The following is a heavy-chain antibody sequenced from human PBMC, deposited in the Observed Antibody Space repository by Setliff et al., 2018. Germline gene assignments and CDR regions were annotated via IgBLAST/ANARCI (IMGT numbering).Heavy chain of an antibody. D-gene: IGHD3-22*01. CDR1: GGPISNYY. J-gene: IGHJ4*02. V-gene: IGHV4-4*07. Sequence: PSETLSLTCTVSGGPISNYYWSWIRQPAGKGLEWIGHIYIGGSANYNPSLKSRVTMFVDTSKNQFSLMLYSVTAAGTAIYYCARYDSSGYSENYYFDYWGQGTLVTVSS. CDR3: ARYDSSGYSENYYFDY. CDR2: IYIGGSA.